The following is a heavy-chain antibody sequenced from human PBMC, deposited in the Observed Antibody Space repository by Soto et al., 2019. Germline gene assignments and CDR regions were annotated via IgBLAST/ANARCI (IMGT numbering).Heavy chain of an antibody. CDR3: ASWLKEAGIRGNYYY. CDR1: GGTFNNYA. CDR2: IMPIFGRA. V-gene: IGHV1-69*12. J-gene: IGHJ6*01. D-gene: IGHD6-19*01. Sequence: QVQLVQSGAEVKKPGSSVKVSCKASGGTFNNYAFSWVRQAPGQGLEWLGGIMPIFGRADYAQKFRGRVTSTADESTSTAHMELSSLRSEDTAVYYCASWLKEAGIRGNYYY.